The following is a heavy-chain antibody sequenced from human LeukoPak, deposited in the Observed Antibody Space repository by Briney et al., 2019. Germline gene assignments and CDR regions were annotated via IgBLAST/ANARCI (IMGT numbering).Heavy chain of an antibody. CDR1: GFTFSSYA. J-gene: IGHJ4*02. V-gene: IGHV3-23*01. CDR2: ISGSGGST. D-gene: IGHD6-13*01. CDR3: AKRGDSSSWGPLDH. Sequence: GESLRLSCAASGFTFSSYAMSWVRQAPGKGLEWVSGISGSGGSTDYADSVKGRFTISRDNSKNTLYLQMNSLRAEDTAVYYCAKRGDSSSWGPLDHWGQGTLVTVSS.